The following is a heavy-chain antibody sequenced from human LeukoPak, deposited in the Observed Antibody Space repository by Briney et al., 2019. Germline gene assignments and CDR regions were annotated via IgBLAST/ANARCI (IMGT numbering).Heavy chain of an antibody. V-gene: IGHV5-51*01. CDR1: GYTFTNYW. J-gene: IGHJ4*02. D-gene: IGHD5-24*01. Sequence: GESLKISCKGSGYTFTNYWVGWVRQMPGQGLEWMGIIFPGDSDTRYNPSFQGQVTISADKSISTAYLQWSNLKVADTAIYYCARDHGYPYKRFDFWGQGTLVTVSS. CDR3: ARDHGYPYKRFDF. CDR2: IFPGDSDT.